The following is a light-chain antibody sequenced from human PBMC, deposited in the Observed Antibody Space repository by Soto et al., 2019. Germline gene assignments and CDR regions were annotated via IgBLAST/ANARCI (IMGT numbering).Light chain of an antibody. J-gene: IGKJ1*01. CDR1: QSVSSY. CDR3: QQYNNWPPWT. CDR2: GAS. Sequence: DILLTQSPATLSLSPGERATLSCRASQSVSSYVAWYQPKPVQAPRLLIYGASSRATGIPARFSGSASGTVFTLNISCLQSEDFALYYCQQYNNWPPWTSGQGTKVDIK. V-gene: IGKV3-11*01.